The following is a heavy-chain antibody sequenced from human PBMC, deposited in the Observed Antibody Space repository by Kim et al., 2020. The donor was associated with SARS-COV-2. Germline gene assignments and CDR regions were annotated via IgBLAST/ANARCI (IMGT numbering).Heavy chain of an antibody. J-gene: IGHJ4*02. V-gene: IGHV5-51*01. Sequence: YGPSFQGQVTISADKSISTAYLQWSSLKASDTAMYYCARHYSSSSMELGYWGQGTLVTVSS. CDR3: ARHYSSSSMELGY. D-gene: IGHD6-6*01.